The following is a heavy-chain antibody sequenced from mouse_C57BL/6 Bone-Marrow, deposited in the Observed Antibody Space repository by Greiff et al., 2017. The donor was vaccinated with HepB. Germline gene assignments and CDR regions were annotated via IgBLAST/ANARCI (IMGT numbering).Heavy chain of an antibody. J-gene: IGHJ3*01. D-gene: IGHD1-1*01. V-gene: IGHV7-3*01. CDR1: GFTFTDYY. Sequence: EVHLVESGGGLVQPGGSLSLSCAASGFTFTDYYMSWVRQPPGKALEWLGFIRNKANGYTTEYSASVKGQFTISRDNSQSILYLQMNALSTEDSATYYCARSSYGSSPWFAYWGQGTLVTVSA. CDR3: ARSSYGSSPWFAY. CDR2: IRNKANGYTT.